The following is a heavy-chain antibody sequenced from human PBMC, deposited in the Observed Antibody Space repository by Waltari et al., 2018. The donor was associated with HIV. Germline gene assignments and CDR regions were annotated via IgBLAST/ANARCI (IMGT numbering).Heavy chain of an antibody. CDR2: FSSSRNII. J-gene: IGHJ2*01. CDR3: AREGGYDSSGYLRGFDL. V-gene: IGHV3-48*03. CDR1: GLTFSSYA. Sequence: EMQLVESGGGLAQLGGSLRLCGAAHGLTFSSYAMNWVRQAPEKGLEWVAYFSSSRNIIYYADSVKGRFTISRDNAKNSLYLQMDSLGAEDTAVYYCAREGGYDSSGYLRGFDLWGRGTLVTV. D-gene: IGHD3-22*01.